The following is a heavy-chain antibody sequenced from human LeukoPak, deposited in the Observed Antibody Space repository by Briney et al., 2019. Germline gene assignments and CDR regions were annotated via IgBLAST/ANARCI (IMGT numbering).Heavy chain of an antibody. CDR2: ISGSGGST. CDR1: GFTFSSYA. CDR3: AKDRPTVYSSSWLHFLDS. D-gene: IGHD6-13*01. V-gene: IGHV3-23*01. J-gene: IGHJ4*02. Sequence: GGSLRLSCAASGFTFSSYAMGWVRQAPGKGLEWVSAISGSGGSTYYADSVKGRFTISRDNSKNTLYLQMNSLRADDTAVYFCAKDRPTVYSSSWLHFLDSWGQGTLVTVSS.